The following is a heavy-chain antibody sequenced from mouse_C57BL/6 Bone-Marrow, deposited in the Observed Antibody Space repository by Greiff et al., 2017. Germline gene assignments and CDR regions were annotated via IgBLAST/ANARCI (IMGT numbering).Heavy chain of an antibody. V-gene: IGHV1-50*01. CDR3: AREGSWVLFGY. D-gene: IGHD4-1*01. J-gene: IGHJ2*01. CDR1: GYTFTSYW. Sequence: QVQLQQPGAELVKPGASVKLSCKASGYTFTSYWMQWVKQRPGQGLEWIGEIDPSDSYTNSNQKFKGKATLTVDTSSSTAYMQLSSLTSEDSAVYYCAREGSWVLFGYWGQGTTLTVSS. CDR2: IDPSDSYT.